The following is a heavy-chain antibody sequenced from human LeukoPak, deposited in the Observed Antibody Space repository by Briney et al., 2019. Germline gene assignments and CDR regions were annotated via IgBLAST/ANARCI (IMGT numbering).Heavy chain of an antibody. CDR1: GYSFTSYW. CDR3: AIPRVGTEADFDY. V-gene: IGHV5-51*01. CDR2: IYPGDSDT. J-gene: IGHJ4*02. D-gene: IGHD2-21*02. Sequence: GESLKISCKVSGYSFTSYWIGWVRQMPGKGLEWMGIIYPGDSDTRYSPSFQGQVTISADKSISTAYLQWSSLKAPDTAMYYCAIPRVGTEADFDYWGQGTLVTVSS.